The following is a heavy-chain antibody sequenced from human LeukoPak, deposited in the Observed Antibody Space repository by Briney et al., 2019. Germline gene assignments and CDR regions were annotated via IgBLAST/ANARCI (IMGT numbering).Heavy chain of an antibody. J-gene: IGHJ4*02. CDR2: IIPIFGTA. D-gene: IGHD2-2*01. CDR1: GGTFSSYA. V-gene: IGHV1-69*01. Sequence: GSSVKVSCKASGGTFSSYAISWVRQAPGQGREWMGRIIPIFGTANYTQKFQGRVTITADESTSTAYMELSSMRSEDTAVYYCATSLVPAAIRGPFDYWGQGTLVTVSS. CDR3: ATSLVPAAIRGPFDY.